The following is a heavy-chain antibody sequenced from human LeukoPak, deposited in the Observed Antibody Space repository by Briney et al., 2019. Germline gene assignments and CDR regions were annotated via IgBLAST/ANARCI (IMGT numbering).Heavy chain of an antibody. CDR2: TWYDGRNN. D-gene: IGHD6-13*01. J-gene: IGHJ4*02. Sequence: PGKSLRLSCAASGFTFSSYGMHWVRQAPGKGLEWVAVTWYDGRNNYYAASVKGRFTISRDDSKTTVYLLMNSLRAEDTAVYYCARDRKSSSWYGATFDYWGQGTLVTVSS. V-gene: IGHV3-33*01. CDR3: ARDRKSSSWYGATFDY. CDR1: GFTFSSYG.